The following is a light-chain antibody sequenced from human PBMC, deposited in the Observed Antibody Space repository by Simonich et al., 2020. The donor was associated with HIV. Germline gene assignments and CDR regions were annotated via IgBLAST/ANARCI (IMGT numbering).Light chain of an antibody. Sequence: IVMTQSPATLSVSPGELATLSCSASQSVTSNLAWYQQKPGQAPRILIYDASTRATGIPARFSGSGSGTEFTLTISSMQSEDCAVYYCQQYNNRPLTFGGGTKVEIK. CDR1: QSVTSN. V-gene: IGKV3-15*01. CDR3: QQYNNRPLT. J-gene: IGKJ4*01. CDR2: DAS.